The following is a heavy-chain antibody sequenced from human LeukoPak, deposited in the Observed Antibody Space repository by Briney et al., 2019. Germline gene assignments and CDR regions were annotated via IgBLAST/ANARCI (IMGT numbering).Heavy chain of an antibody. Sequence: GGSLRLSCAASGFTVSSNYMSWVRQAPGKGLEWVSVIYSGGSTYYADSVRGRFTISRDNSKNTLYLQMNSLRAEDTAVYYCASRYCSSTSCYGVYFDYWGQGTLVTVSS. CDR1: GFTVSSNY. CDR3: ASRYCSSTSCYGVYFDY. J-gene: IGHJ4*02. D-gene: IGHD2-2*01. V-gene: IGHV3-66*01. CDR2: IYSGGST.